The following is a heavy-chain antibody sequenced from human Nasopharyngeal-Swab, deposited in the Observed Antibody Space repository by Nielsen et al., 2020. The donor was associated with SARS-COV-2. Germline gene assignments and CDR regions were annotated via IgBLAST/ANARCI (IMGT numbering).Heavy chain of an antibody. CDR3: ARQWYCSGGSCYPPGAFDI. J-gene: IGHJ3*02. Sequence: SETLSLTCTVSGGSISSSSYYWGWIRQPPGKWLEWIGSIYYSGSTYYNPSLKSRVTVSVDTSKNQFSLKLNSVTAADTAMYYCARQWYCSGGSCYPPGAFDIWSQGTMVTVSS. V-gene: IGHV4-39*01. CDR1: GGSISSSSYY. D-gene: IGHD2-15*01. CDR2: IYYSGST.